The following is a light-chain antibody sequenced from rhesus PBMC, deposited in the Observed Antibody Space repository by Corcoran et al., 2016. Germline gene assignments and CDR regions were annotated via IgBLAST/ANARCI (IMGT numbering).Light chain of an antibody. J-gene: IGKJ4*01. CDR2: DAS. Sequence: EIVMTQSPATLSLSPGERVTLSCRASQTVSSHLVWYQQKPGQAPRLLIYDASNRATDIPDRFSGSGSGTDFTLTISSPEPEDVGLYYCQQENNWPPTFGGGTRVEIK. V-gene: IGKV3-35*01. CDR3: QQENNWPPT. CDR1: QTVSSH.